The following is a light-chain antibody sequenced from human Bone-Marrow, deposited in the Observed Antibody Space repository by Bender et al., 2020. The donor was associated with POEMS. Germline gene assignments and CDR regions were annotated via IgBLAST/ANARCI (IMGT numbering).Light chain of an antibody. CDR2: DVN. CDR3: SSYTSTSTWV. V-gene: IGLV2-14*03. J-gene: IGLJ3*02. CDR1: SSDIGDYNF. Sequence: QSALTQPASVSGSPGQSITISCSGTSSDIGDYNFVSWYQQHPGKAPKLMIYDVNNRPSGVSNRFSGSKSGNTASLTISGLQAEDEAAYFCSSYTSTSTWVFGGGTKLTVL.